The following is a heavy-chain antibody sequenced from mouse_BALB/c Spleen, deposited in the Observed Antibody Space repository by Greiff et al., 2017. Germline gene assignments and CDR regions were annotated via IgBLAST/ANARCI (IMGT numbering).Heavy chain of an antibody. V-gene: IGHV3-2*02. CDR1: GYSITSDYA. Sequence: EVKLMESGPGLVKPSQSLSLTCTVTGYSITSDYAWNWIRQFPGNKLEWMGYISYSGSTSYNPSLKSRISITRDTSKNQFFLQLNSVTTEDTATYYCARGSSPYYAMDYWGQGTSVTVSS. CDR2: ISYSGST. D-gene: IGHD1-1*01. J-gene: IGHJ4*01. CDR3: ARGSSPYYAMDY.